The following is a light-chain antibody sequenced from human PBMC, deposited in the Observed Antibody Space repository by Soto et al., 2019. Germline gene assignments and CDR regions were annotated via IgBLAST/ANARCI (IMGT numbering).Light chain of an antibody. CDR1: QSLLNSNGHNY. V-gene: IGKV2-28*01. J-gene: IGKJ4*01. Sequence: DIVMTQSPLSLPVTPGEPDSISCRSSQSLLNSNGHNYLDWNLQKPGQSPQLLIYLGSNRASGIPDRFSGSGSGSDFTLKISKVEADDIGVYYCMQGLQTPTFGGGTKVEIK. CDR3: MQGLQTPT. CDR2: LGS.